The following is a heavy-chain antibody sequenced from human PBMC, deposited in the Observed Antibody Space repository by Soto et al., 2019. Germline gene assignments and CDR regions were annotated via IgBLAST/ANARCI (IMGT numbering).Heavy chain of an antibody. CDR1: GVSISSSSW. CDR2: IYHSGST. V-gene: IGHV4-4*02. D-gene: IGHD3-22*01. J-gene: IGHJ4*02. Sequence: QVQLQESGPGLVKPSGTLSLTCAVSGVSISSSSWWSWVRQPPGKGLEWIGQIYHSGSTNYNPSLKIRVAISVDTSENQFSLKLNSVTAADTALYYCARGWIVVTTTYFDHWGQGALVTVSS. CDR3: ARGWIVVTTTYFDH.